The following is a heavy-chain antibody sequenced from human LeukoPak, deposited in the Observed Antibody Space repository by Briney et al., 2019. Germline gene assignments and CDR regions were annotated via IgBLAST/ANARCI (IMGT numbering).Heavy chain of an antibody. CDR1: GFTFGSYG. CDR3: TIMHGYYDGSGYWVQ. CDR2: ITTTGATT. Sequence: GGSLRLSCAASGFTFGSYGMSWVRQAPGKGLEWVSFITTTGATTSYADSVKGRFTISRDNLRNTLYMQMDSLRDEDTALYYCTIMHGYYDGSGYWVQWGQGTLVTVSS. D-gene: IGHD3-22*01. J-gene: IGHJ4*02. V-gene: IGHV3-23*01.